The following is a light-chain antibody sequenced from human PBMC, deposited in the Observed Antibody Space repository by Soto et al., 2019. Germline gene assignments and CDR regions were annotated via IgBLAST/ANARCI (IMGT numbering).Light chain of an antibody. CDR3: NSYTSSITYV. CDR1: SSDVGGFNY. Sequence: QSALNQPASVYGSPGQSITIYYTGTSSDVGGFNYVSWYQQHPGKAPKLMIYDVTNRPSGVSYRFSGSKSGNTASLTISGLQAEDEADYYCNSYTSSITYVFGTGTKVTV. J-gene: IGLJ1*01. V-gene: IGLV2-14*03. CDR2: DVT.